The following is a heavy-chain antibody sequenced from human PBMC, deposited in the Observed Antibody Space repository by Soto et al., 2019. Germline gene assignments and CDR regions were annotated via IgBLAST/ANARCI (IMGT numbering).Heavy chain of an antibody. CDR2: ISSSSSTI. D-gene: IGHD3-10*01. CDR1: GFTFSSYS. J-gene: IGHJ3*02. Sequence: GGSLRLSCAASGFTFSSYSMNWVRQAPGKGLEWVSYISSSSSTIYYADSVKGRFTISRDNAKNSLYLQMNSLRDEETAVYYCERGGRVLLWFGETSDAFDIWGQGTMVTVSS. CDR3: ERGGRVLLWFGETSDAFDI. V-gene: IGHV3-48*02.